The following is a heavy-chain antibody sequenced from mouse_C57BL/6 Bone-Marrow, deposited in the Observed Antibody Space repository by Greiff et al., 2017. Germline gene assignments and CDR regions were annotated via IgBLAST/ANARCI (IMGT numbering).Heavy chain of an antibody. V-gene: IGHV5-17*01. CDR2: ISSGSSTI. CDR1: GFTFSDYG. J-gene: IGHJ2*01. CDR3: ATPLYYGNSYYFDY. Sequence: EVMLVESGGGLVKPGGSLKLSCAASGFTFSDYGMHWVRQAPEKGLEWVAYISSGSSTIYYADTVKGRFTISRDNAKNTLFLQMTSLRSEDTAMYYCATPLYYGNSYYFDYWGQGTTLTVSS. D-gene: IGHD2-1*01.